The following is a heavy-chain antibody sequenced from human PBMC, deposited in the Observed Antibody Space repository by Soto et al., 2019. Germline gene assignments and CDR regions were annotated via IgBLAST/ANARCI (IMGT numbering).Heavy chain of an antibody. CDR1: GFTFSSHW. CDR3: ARESLPFFYYMDV. CDR2: IWSDESNK. D-gene: IGHD3-10*01. J-gene: IGHJ6*03. V-gene: IGHV3-33*08. Sequence: GGSLRLSCAASGFTFSSHWMSWVRQAPGKGLEWVAIIWSDESNKFYADSVKGRFTISRDISKNTLYLQMNSLRSEDTAVYYCARESLPFFYYMDVWGRGTTVTVSS.